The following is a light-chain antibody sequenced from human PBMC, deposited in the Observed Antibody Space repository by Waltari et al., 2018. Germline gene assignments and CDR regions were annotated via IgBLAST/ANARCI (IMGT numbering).Light chain of an antibody. J-gene: IGLJ3*02. CDR3: CSYVGSNIYWV. Sequence: QSALTQPRSVSGSPGQSVTLSCTGTSSAVGGYDYVSWYQQHPDKAPKLIIYDINKRPSGVPDRFSGSKSGNTASLTISGLQAEDEADYYCCSYVGSNIYWVFGGGTKLTVL. CDR2: DIN. CDR1: SSAVGGYDY. V-gene: IGLV2-11*01.